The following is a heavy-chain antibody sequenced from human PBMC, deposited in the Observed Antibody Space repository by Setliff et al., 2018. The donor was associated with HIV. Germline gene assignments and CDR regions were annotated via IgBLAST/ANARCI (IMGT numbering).Heavy chain of an antibody. Sequence: GASVKVSCKASGYTFTTYSLHWVRQAPGQSLEWMGWINAGKGDTKYSQDLQGRITITRDTTANTAYMELSSLRSDDTAVYFCARGALLAVFDFDHWGRGTQVTVSS. CDR3: ARGALLAVFDFDH. J-gene: IGHJ4*01. CDR1: GYTFTTYS. D-gene: IGHD1-26*01. CDR2: INAGKGDT. V-gene: IGHV1-3*01.